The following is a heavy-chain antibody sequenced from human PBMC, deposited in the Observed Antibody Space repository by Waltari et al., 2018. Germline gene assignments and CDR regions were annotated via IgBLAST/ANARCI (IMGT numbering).Heavy chain of an antibody. CDR2: IYHSGST. CDR1: GASIRSGGYH. Sequence: QLQLQESGSGLVKPSHTLSLTFAVSGASIRSGGYHWRLIRPHPGKGLEWIGYIYHSGSTYDNPSLKSRVTISVDRSKNQFSLKLSSVTAADTAVYYCARGDPIVVPAAPDIWGQGTMVTVSS. CDR3: ARGDPIVVPAAPDI. D-gene: IGHD2-2*01. J-gene: IGHJ3*02. V-gene: IGHV4-30-2*01.